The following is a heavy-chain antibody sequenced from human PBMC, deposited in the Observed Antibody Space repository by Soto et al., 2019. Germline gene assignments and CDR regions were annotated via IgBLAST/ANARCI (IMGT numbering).Heavy chain of an antibody. V-gene: IGHV4-39*07. Sequence: SETKSLTCPVAGGHIISNCFIWVWIPQPQGLGLEWTGSINYSGSTYYNPSLKGRVTISVDTSKNQCSLKLSTVTAADTAVYYCARVYGDSRGYYYYKYYYYGMDVWGQGTTVTVSS. D-gene: IGHD3-22*01. CDR3: ARVYGDSRGYYYYKYYYYGMDV. CDR2: INYSGST. CDR1: GGHIISNCFI. J-gene: IGHJ6*02.